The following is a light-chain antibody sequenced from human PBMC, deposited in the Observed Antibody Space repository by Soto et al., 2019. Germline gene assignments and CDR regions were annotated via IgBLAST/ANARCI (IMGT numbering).Light chain of an antibody. Sequence: DIQMTQSPSTLSASVGDRVTITCRASQNINKWLAWYQQKPGRAPKLLIYEASTLQPGIPSRFTGRGFGTEFTLTISSLRPDDFATYWCQQYKTSSTVGQGTKMDFK. CDR2: EAS. CDR1: QNINKW. J-gene: IGKJ1*01. CDR3: QQYKTSST. V-gene: IGKV1-5*03.